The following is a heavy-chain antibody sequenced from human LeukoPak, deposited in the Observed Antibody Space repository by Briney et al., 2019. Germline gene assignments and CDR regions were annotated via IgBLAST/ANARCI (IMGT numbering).Heavy chain of an antibody. V-gene: IGHV1-2*06. J-gene: IGHJ5*02. CDR3: ARAPPNSGSYYRLPSWFDP. CDR2: INPNSGGT. CDR1: GYTFTDYY. D-gene: IGHD3-10*01. Sequence: GASVKVSCKASGYTFTDYYMHWVRRAPGQGLEWMGRINPNSGGTNYAQKFQGRVTMTRDTSISTAYMELSSLRSDDTAFYYCARAPPNSGSYYRLPSWFDPWGQGALVTVSS.